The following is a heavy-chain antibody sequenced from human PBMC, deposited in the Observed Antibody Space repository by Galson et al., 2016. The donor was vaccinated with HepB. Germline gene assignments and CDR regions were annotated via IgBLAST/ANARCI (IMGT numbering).Heavy chain of an antibody. D-gene: IGHD3-16*01. Sequence: SLRLSCAASGFTFSSYSMNWVRQAPGEGLEWVSYITSSSSTIYYADSVKGRFTISRDNAKNSLFLQMNSLRAQDKAVYYCVSSLGGPRGMDVWGKGTTVTVSS. J-gene: IGHJ6*04. CDR3: VSSLGGPRGMDV. CDR2: ITSSSSTI. CDR1: GFTFSSYS. V-gene: IGHV3-48*01.